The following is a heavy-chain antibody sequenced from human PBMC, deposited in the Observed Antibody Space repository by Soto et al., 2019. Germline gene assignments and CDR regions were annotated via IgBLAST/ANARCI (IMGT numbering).Heavy chain of an antibody. CDR3: ARGRVVVPAAVMFNCLDP. CDR2: IFHGGST. CDR1: GAPITGGDYS. Sequence: PSETLSLTCAISGAPITGGDYSWNWIRQPPGKGLEWIGYIFHGGSTYHNPSLRSRVTISVDRSRTQFSLKMSSVTAADTAVYYCARGRVVVPAAVMFNCLDPWGQGALVTVSS. V-gene: IGHV4-30-2*01. J-gene: IGHJ5*02. D-gene: IGHD2-2*01.